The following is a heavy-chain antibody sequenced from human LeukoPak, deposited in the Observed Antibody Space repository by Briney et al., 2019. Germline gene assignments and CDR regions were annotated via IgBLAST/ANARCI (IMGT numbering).Heavy chain of an antibody. D-gene: IGHD3-10*01. Sequence: SETLSLTCTVSGYSISSGYYWSWIRQPAGKGLEWIGRIYTSGSTNYNPSLKSRVTMSVDTSKNQFSLKLSSVTAADTAVYYCARDGPYGSGSYYIPLNWFDPWGQGTLVTVSS. CDR1: GYSISSGYY. V-gene: IGHV4-4*07. CDR2: IYTSGST. CDR3: ARDGPYGSGSYYIPLNWFDP. J-gene: IGHJ5*02.